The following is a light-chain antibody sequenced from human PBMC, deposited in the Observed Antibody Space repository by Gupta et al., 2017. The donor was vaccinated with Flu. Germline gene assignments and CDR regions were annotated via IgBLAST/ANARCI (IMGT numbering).Light chain of an antibody. CDR2: DAF. CDR3: QQLNSYPRT. CDR1: QSINNY. V-gene: IGKV1-9*01. Sequence: GDRVTLTCRASQSINNYLAWYQQKPGKAPKLLIYDAFNLVSGVPSRFSGSGSWSDFTLTISSLQTEDFGTYYCQQLNSYPRTFGQGTKVEIK. J-gene: IGKJ1*01.